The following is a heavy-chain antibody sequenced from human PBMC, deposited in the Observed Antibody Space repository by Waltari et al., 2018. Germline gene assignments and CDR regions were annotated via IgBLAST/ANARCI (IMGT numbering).Heavy chain of an antibody. CDR3: ARVLVLPYDLNDSSGYSPFDP. D-gene: IGHD3-22*01. CDR2: INPNSGGT. J-gene: IGHJ5*02. CDR1: GYTFTGYY. Sequence: QVQLVQSGAEVKKPGASVKVSCKASGYTFTGYYMHWVRQAPGQGLEWMGWINPNSGGTNYAQKFQGRVTMTRDTSISTAYMELSRLRSDDTAVYYCARVLVLPYDLNDSSGYSPFDPWGQGTLVTVSS. V-gene: IGHV1-2*02.